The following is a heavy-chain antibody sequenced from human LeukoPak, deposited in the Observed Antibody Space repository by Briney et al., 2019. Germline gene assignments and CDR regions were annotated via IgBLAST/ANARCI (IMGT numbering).Heavy chain of an antibody. CDR2: ISGSGGST. V-gene: IGHV3-23*01. CDR3: ARVGPATAFDY. J-gene: IGHJ4*02. CDR1: GFTFSSYG. Sequence: GGSLRLSCAASGFTFSSYGMSWVRQAPGKGLEWVSAISGSGGSTYYADSVKGRFTISRDNSKNTLYLQMASLRDEDMGVYYCARVGPATAFDYWGQGTKVTVSS.